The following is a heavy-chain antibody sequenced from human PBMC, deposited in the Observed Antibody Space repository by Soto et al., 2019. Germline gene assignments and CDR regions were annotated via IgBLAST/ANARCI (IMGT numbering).Heavy chain of an antibody. V-gene: IGHV3-11*01. CDR3: ARGWTRGYYYYYGMDV. Sequence: WGSLRLSCAASGFTFIDYYIILIRHSAVKGLEWVSYISSSGSTIYYADSVKGRFTISRDNAKNSLYLQMNSLRAEDTAVYYCARGWTRGYYYYYGMDVWGQGTTVTVSS. CDR2: ISSSGSTI. D-gene: IGHD2-15*01. J-gene: IGHJ6*02. CDR1: GFTFIDYY.